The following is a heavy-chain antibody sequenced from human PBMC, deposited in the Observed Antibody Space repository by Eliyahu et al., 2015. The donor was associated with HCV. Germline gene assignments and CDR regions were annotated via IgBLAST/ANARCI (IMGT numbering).Heavy chain of an antibody. D-gene: IGHD4-17*01. J-gene: IGHJ2*01. CDR3: ARMTYGAYAEYWYFDL. CDR1: GFSLSSRGVA. Sequence: QITLKESGPTQVKPTQTLTLTCTFSGFSLSSRGVAVGWIRQPPGKAREWLALIYWDDDKRYSPSLKTRLTITKDTTENQVVLTMTNMDPVDTATYFCARMTYGAYAEYWYFDLWGRGTLVTVSS. CDR2: IYWDDDK. V-gene: IGHV2-5*02.